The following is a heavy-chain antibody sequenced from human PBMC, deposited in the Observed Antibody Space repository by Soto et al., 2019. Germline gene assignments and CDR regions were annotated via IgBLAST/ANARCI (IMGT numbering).Heavy chain of an antibody. J-gene: IGHJ4*02. CDR3: ASRVFCSGGSCYNFDY. V-gene: IGHV1-69*06. D-gene: IGHD2-15*01. Sequence: QVQLVQSGAEVKKPGSSVKVSCKASGGTFSSYAISWVRQAPGQGLEWMGGIIPIFGTANYAQKFQGRVTITADKSTSTAYMELSSLRSEDTAVYYCASRVFCSGGSCYNFDYWGQGTLVTVSS. CDR2: IIPIFGTA. CDR1: GGTFSSYA.